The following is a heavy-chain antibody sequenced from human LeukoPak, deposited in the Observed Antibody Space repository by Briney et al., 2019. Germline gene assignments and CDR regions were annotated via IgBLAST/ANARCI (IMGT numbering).Heavy chain of an antibody. J-gene: IGHJ4*02. CDR2: IKSKTDGGTT. D-gene: IGHD5-12*01. CDR3: TTDWGHSGYDPVDY. V-gene: IGHV3-15*01. CDR1: GFIFSNAW. Sequence: GGSLRLSCTATGFIFSNAWMSWVRQAPGKGLEWVGRIKSKTDGGTTDYAAPVKGRFTISRDDSKNTLYLQMNSLKTEDTAVYYCTTDWGHSGYDPVDYWGQGTLVTVSS.